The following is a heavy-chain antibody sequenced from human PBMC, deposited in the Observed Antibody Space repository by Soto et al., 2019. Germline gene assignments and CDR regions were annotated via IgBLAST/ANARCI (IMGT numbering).Heavy chain of an antibody. Sequence: QVQFVQSGAEVKKPGASVKVSCKASGYTFTTYAMHWVRQAPGQRLEWMGWINAGNGNTKYSQKFQGRVTITRDTSASTVYMELSSLRSEDTAVYYCARYPGIGVADPGAFDHWGQGTLVTVSS. CDR2: INAGNGNT. V-gene: IGHV1-3*01. CDR3: ARYPGIGVADPGAFDH. J-gene: IGHJ4*02. CDR1: GYTFTTYA. D-gene: IGHD6-19*01.